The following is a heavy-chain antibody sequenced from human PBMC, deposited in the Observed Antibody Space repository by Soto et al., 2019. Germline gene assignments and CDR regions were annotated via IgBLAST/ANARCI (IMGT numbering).Heavy chain of an antibody. Sequence: EVQLVESGGGLVQPGRSLRLSCAASGFTFDDYVMHWVRQAPGKGLEWVSGISWNSGSIGYADSVKGRFTISRDNAKNSLYLQMNSLRAEDTALYYCAKGNMWLPDYWGQGTLVTVSS. CDR1: GFTFDDYV. V-gene: IGHV3-9*01. CDR2: ISWNSGSI. CDR3: AKGNMWLPDY. J-gene: IGHJ4*02. D-gene: IGHD6-19*01.